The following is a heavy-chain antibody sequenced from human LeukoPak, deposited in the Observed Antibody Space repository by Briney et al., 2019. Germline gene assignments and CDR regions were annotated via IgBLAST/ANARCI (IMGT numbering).Heavy chain of an antibody. J-gene: IGHJ4*02. Sequence: ESGPTLVNPTQTLTLTCTFSGFSLSTSGMCVSWIRQPPGKALEWLARIDWDDDKYYSTSLKTRLTISKDTSKNQVVLTMTNMDPVDTATYYCARIRGIAAAGEFDYWGQGTLVTVSS. D-gene: IGHD6-13*01. CDR2: IDWDDDK. V-gene: IGHV2-70*11. CDR1: GFSLSTSGMC. CDR3: ARIRGIAAAGEFDY.